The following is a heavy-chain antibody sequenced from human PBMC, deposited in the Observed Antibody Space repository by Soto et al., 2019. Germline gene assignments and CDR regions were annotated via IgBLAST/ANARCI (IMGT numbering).Heavy chain of an antibody. CDR1: GGSVSSGSYY. CDR2: IYYSGST. CDR3: ARDRVGHPRAFDI. Sequence: QVQLQESGPGLVKPSETLSLTCTVSGGSVSSGSYYWSWIRQPPGKGLEWIGYIYYSGSTNYNPSLKSRVTISVDTSKNQFSLKLSSVTAADTAVYYCARDRVGHPRAFDIWGQWTMVTVSS. J-gene: IGHJ3*02. D-gene: IGHD1-26*01. V-gene: IGHV4-61*01.